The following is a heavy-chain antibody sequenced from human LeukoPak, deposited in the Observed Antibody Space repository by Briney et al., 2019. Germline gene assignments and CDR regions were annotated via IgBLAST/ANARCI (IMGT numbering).Heavy chain of an antibody. CDR2: IYYSGST. Sequence: SSETLSLTCTVSGGSISSGGYYWSWIRQHPGKGLEWIGYIYYSGSTYYNPSLKSRVTISVDTSKNQFSLKLSSVTAADTAVYYCARESDISSWYFLDYWGQGTLVTVSS. J-gene: IGHJ4*02. D-gene: IGHD6-13*01. CDR3: ARESDISSWYFLDY. V-gene: IGHV4-31*03. CDR1: GGSISSGGYY.